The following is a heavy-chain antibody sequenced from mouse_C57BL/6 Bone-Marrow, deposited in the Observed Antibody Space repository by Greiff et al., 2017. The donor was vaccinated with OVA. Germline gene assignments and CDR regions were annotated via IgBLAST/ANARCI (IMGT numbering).Heavy chain of an antibody. V-gene: IGHV1-55*01. CDR1: GYTFTSYW. D-gene: IGHD2-5*01. Sequence: QVQLQQSGAELVKPGASVKMSCKASGYTFTSYWITWVKQRPGQGLEWIGDIYPGSGSTNYNEKFKSKATLTVDTSSSTAYMQLSSLTSEDSAVYYCAREGTYYSNYFAYWGQGTLVTVSA. CDR3: AREGTYYSNYFAY. CDR2: IYPGSGST. J-gene: IGHJ3*01.